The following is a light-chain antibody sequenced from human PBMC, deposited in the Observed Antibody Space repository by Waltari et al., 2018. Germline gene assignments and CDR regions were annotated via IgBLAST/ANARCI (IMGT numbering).Light chain of an antibody. CDR1: RDDVGGYNF. V-gene: IGLV2-14*01. J-gene: IGLJ1*01. CDR2: EVG. CDR3: SSYASSTTLEV. Sequence: QSALTQPASVSGSPGQSITISCTGTRDDVGGYNFVSWYQQHPGKAPKLMIYEVGNRPSGVSNRFSGSKSGNTASLTISGLQAEDEADYYCSSYASSTTLEVFGTGTKVTVL.